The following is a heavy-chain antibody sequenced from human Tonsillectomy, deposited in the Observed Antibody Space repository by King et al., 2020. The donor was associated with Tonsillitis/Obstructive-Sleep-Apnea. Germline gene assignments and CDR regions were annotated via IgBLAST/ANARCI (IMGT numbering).Heavy chain of an antibody. Sequence: VQLVESGAEVKKPGASVKVSCKASGYTFTSYYMLWVRQAPGQGLEWMGIINPSGGSTSYAQKFQGRVTMTRDTSTSTVYMELSSLRSEDTAVYYCAGGGGFWSGYHGSADYYYMDVWGKGTTVTVSS. CDR2: INPSGGST. CDR3: AGGGGFWSGYHGSADYYYMDV. V-gene: IGHV1-46*01. D-gene: IGHD3-3*01. J-gene: IGHJ6*03. CDR1: GYTFTSYY.